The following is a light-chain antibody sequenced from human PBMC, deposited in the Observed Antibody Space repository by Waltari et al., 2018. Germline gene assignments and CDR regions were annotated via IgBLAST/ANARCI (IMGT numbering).Light chain of an antibody. Sequence: DIQMTQSPSTLSASVGDRVTITCRASQSILTWLAWYQPKPGKAPRLLMSKASSLQTGVPSRFSGSGSGTEFTLTISSLEPDDFATYYCQQYNTYSPGPTFGGGTKVEIK. CDR2: KAS. CDR3: QQYNTYSPGPT. V-gene: IGKV1-5*03. CDR1: QSILTW. J-gene: IGKJ4*01.